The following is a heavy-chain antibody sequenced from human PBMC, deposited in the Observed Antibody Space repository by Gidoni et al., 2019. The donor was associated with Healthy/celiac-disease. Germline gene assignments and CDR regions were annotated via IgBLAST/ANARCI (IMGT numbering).Heavy chain of an antibody. V-gene: IGHV4-39*01. D-gene: IGHD4-4*01. CDR1: GGSTSSRRYY. J-gene: IGHJ6*02. CDR2: IYYSGST. Sequence: HLQLQESGPGLVKPSETLSRTCTVYGGSTSSRRYYWGWIRQPPGKGLEWIGSIYYSGSTYYNPSLKSRVTISVDTSKNQFSLKLSSVTAADTAVYYGARSVTTLYYGMDVWGQGTTVTVSS. CDR3: ARSVTTLYYGMDV.